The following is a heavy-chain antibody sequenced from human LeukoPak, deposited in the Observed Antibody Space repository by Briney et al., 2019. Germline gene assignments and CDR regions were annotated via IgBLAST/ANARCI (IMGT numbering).Heavy chain of an antibody. CDR3: AKDGSSGIAATADAFDI. D-gene: IGHD6-13*01. V-gene: IGHV3-23*01. J-gene: IGHJ3*02. Sequence: GGSLRLSCAASGFTFDTYAMSWVRQAPGKGLEWVSAISGGGATSYYADSVEGRFTISRDNSKNTLYLQMNSLRAEDTAIYYCAKDGSSGIAATADAFDIWGQGTMVTVFS. CDR2: ISGGGATS. CDR1: GFTFDTYA.